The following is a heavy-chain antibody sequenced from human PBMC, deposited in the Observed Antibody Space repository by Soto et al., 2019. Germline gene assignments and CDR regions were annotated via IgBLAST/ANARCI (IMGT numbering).Heavy chain of an antibody. J-gene: IGHJ6*02. Sequence: GASVKVSCKASGYTFNSYGSSWVRQATGQGLEWMGWISAYNGNTNYAQKLQGRVTMTTDTSTSTAYMELRSLRSDDTAVYYCARYRGKSTYDFWSGYYRGYYYYGMDVWGQGTTVTVSS. CDR1: GYTFNSYG. V-gene: IGHV1-18*01. CDR3: ARYRGKSTYDFWSGYYRGYYYYGMDV. CDR2: ISAYNGNT. D-gene: IGHD3-3*01.